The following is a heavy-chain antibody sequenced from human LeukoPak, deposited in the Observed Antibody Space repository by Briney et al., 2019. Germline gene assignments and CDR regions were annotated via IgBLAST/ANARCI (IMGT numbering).Heavy chain of an antibody. Sequence: SETLSLTCTVSGYSISSGYYWGWIRQPPGKGLEWIGSIYHSGSTYYNPSLKSRVTISVDTSKNQFSLKLSSVTAADTAVYYCARDRGYSYSFDYWGQGTLVTVSS. J-gene: IGHJ4*02. CDR2: IYHSGST. CDR3: ARDRGYSYSFDY. CDR1: GYSISSGYY. D-gene: IGHD5-18*01. V-gene: IGHV4-38-2*02.